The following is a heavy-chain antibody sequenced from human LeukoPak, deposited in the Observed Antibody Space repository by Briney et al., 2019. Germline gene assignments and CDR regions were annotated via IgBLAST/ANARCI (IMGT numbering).Heavy chain of an antibody. J-gene: IGHJ4*02. CDR1: GGSFSGYY. CDR2: INHSGST. Sequence: SETLSLTCAVYGGSFSGYYWSWIRQPPGKGLEWIGGINHSGSTNYNPSLKSRVTISVDTSKNQFSLKLSSVTAADTAVYYCARGLRYYDSSGYIGYWGQGTLVTVSS. V-gene: IGHV4-34*01. CDR3: ARGLRYYDSSGYIGY. D-gene: IGHD3-22*01.